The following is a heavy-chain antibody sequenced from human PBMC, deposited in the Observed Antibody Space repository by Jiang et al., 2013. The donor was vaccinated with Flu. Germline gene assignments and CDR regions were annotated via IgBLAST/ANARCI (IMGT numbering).Heavy chain of an antibody. J-gene: IGHJ4*02. CDR2: IYDTGST. D-gene: IGHD5-12*01. CDR3: ARAQKYSGFELPYFDY. Sequence: GSGLVKPSETLSLTCTVSGGSISSSSYYWVWIRQSPGKGLEWIGSIYDTGSTFYNPSLKSPVTMSVDTSKNRFSLKLSSVTAADTAVYYCARAQKYSGFELPYFDYWGQGTLVTVSS. CDR1: GGSISSSSYY. V-gene: IGHV4-39*07.